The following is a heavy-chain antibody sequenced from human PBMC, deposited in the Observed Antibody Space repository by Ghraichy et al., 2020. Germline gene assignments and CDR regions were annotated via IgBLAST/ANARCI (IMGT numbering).Heavy chain of an antibody. Sequence: GESLNISCAASGFTFRNYGMHWIRQAPGKGLEWVALIWSDGSSSYYADSVKGRFTISKDISKSTVYLQMNSLRAEDTAVYYCARDLYSDSFDYWGQGTLVTVSS. J-gene: IGHJ4*02. CDR2: IWSDGSSS. CDR1: GFTFRNYG. D-gene: IGHD4-11*01. V-gene: IGHV3-33*01. CDR3: ARDLYSDSFDY.